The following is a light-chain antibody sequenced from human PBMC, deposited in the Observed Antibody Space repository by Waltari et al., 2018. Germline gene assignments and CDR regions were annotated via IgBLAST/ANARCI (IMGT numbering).Light chain of an antibody. CDR2: AAS. Sequence: EIVLTQSPGTLSLSPGETATLSCRASQSVGRTLAWYQQKPGHAPRLLIYAASTRATGIPDRFSGSGSGTDFRLTISRLEPEDFAVYYCQHYVRLPVTFSQGTTVELK. CDR1: QSVGRT. J-gene: IGKJ1*01. V-gene: IGKV3-20*01. CDR3: QHYVRLPVT.